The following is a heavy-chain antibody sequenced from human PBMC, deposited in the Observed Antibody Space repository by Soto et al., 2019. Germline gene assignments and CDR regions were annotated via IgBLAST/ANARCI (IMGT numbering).Heavy chain of an antibody. Sequence: EVQLVESGGGLVQPGGSLRLSCAASGFTFSPFWMHWVRQVPGKGPVWVSRINSDGNSTSYADSVKGRFTISRDNAQNTLYLQMNSLRAEDTAVYYCARGSTHFDYWGQGTLVTVSS. CDR2: INSDGNST. V-gene: IGHV3-74*01. J-gene: IGHJ4*02. CDR1: GFTFSPFW. D-gene: IGHD2-2*01. CDR3: ARGSTHFDY.